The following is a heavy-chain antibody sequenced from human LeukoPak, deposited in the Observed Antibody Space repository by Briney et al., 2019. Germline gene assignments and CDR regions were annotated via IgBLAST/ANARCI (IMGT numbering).Heavy chain of an antibody. CDR1: GYTFTSYD. Sequence: ASVKVSCKASGYTFTSYDINWVRQATGQGLEWMGWMNPNSGNTGYAQKFQGRVTMTRNTCISTAYMELSSLRSEDTAVYYCVRGDSEIFGVVIYDHWGQGTLVTVSS. J-gene: IGHJ4*02. CDR2: MNPNSGNT. V-gene: IGHV1-8*01. D-gene: IGHD3-3*01. CDR3: VRGDSEIFGVVIYDH.